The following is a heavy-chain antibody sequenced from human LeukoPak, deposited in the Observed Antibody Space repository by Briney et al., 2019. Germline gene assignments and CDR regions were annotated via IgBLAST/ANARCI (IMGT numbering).Heavy chain of an antibody. J-gene: IGHJ4*02. CDR1: GFTFSSYA. D-gene: IGHD3-22*01. Sequence: TGGSLRLSCAASGFTFSSYAMSWVRQAPGKGLEWGSAISGSGGSTYYADSVKGRFTISRDNSKNTLYLQMNSLRAEDTAVYYCAKEVTMIVVKNYFDCWGQGTLVTVSS. V-gene: IGHV3-23*01. CDR2: ISGSGGST. CDR3: AKEVTMIVVKNYFDC.